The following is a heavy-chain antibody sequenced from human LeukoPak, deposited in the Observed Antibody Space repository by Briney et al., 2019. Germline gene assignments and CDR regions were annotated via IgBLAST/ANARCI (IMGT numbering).Heavy chain of an antibody. CDR3: AKFLPTHIVVANYYFDY. CDR2: ISGSGGST. Sequence: RGSLRLSCAASGFTFSSYAMSWVGQAPGKGREGVSAISGSGGSTYYADSAKGRFTISRDNSKNTLYLQMHSLRAEDTAVYYCAKFLPTHIVVANYYFDYWGQGTLVTVSS. CDR1: GFTFSSYA. V-gene: IGHV3-23*01. J-gene: IGHJ4*02. D-gene: IGHD2-21*01.